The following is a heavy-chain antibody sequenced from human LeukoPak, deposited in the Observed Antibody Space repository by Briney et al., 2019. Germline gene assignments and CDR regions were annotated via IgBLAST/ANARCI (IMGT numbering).Heavy chain of an antibody. CDR2: IYTSGST. V-gene: IGHV4-4*07. CDR3: ARAEGFGELFGFDP. Sequence: SETLSLTCSVSGDSISSYYWSWIRQPAGKGLEWIGRIYTSGSTNYNPSLKSRVAMSVDPPKNQFSLKLSSVTSPDTAVYYCARAEGFGELFGFDPWGQGTLVTVSS. D-gene: IGHD3-10*01. CDR1: GDSISSYY. J-gene: IGHJ5*02.